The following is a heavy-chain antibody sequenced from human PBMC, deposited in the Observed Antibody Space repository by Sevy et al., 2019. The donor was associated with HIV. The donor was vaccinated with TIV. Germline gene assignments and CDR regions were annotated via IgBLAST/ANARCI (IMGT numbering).Heavy chain of an antibody. CDR1: GFTFSSYG. V-gene: IGHV3-30*18. CDR2: ILYDGSNK. CDR3: AKVTLWELLAAHDAFDV. J-gene: IGHJ3*01. Sequence: GGSLRLSCAASGFTFSSYGMHWVRQAPGKGLEWVAVILYDGSNKYYADSVKGRFTISRDNSENTLYLQMNGLRAEDTAVYYCAKVTLWELLAAHDAFDVWGQGTMVTVSS. D-gene: IGHD1-26*01.